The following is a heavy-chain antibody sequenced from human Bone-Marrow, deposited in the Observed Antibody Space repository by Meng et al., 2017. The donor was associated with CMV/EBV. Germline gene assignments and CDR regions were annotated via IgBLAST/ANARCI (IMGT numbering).Heavy chain of an antibody. Sequence: ASVKVSCKDSAYRFTGYYLHWVRQAPGQGLEWMGWINPDSGDTKYAQKFQGRVTGTRDTSISTAYMEVTRLTSDDTAVYYCARDYYYDMDVWGQGTTVTVSS. CDR1: AYRFTGYY. V-gene: IGHV1-2*02. CDR2: INPDSGDT. CDR3: ARDYYYDMDV. J-gene: IGHJ6*02.